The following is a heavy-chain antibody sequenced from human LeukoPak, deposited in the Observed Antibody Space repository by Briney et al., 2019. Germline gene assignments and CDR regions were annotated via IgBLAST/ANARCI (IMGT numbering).Heavy chain of an antibody. Sequence: SETLSLTCTVSGGSISSGGHSWSWIRQPPGKGLEWIGEINHSGSTNYNPSLKSRVTISVDTSKNQFSLKLSSVTAADTAVYYCARGNTSDSSALNYYYYYGMDVWGQGTTVTVSS. CDR2: INHSGST. CDR1: GGSISSGGHS. CDR3: ARGNTSDSSALNYYYYYGMDV. V-gene: IGHV4-39*07. J-gene: IGHJ6*02. D-gene: IGHD6-19*01.